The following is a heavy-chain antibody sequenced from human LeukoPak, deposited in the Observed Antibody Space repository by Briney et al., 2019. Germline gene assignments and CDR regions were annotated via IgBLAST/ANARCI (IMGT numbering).Heavy chain of an antibody. Sequence: SETLSLTCAVYGGSFSNSYWSWIRQPPGKGPEWIGEINHSGSTNYNPSLKSRVTISVDTSKNQFSLKLSSVTAADTAVYYCARQYSDILTGYHRGELYWYFDLWGRGTLVTVSS. D-gene: IGHD3-9*01. CDR1: GGSFSNSY. V-gene: IGHV4-34*01. J-gene: IGHJ2*01. CDR3: ARQYSDILTGYHRGELYWYFDL. CDR2: INHSGST.